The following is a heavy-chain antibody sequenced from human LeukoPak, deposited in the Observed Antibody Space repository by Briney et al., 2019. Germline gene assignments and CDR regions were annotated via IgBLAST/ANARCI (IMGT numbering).Heavy chain of an antibody. CDR3: AQIYYDFWSGYFGRTGWFDP. CDR1: GGSISSYY. CDR2: IYYSGST. J-gene: IGHJ5*02. D-gene: IGHD3-3*01. Sequence: SETLSLTCTVSGGSISSYYWSWIRQPPGKGLEWIGYIYYSGSTNYNPSLKSRVTISVDTSKNQFSLKLSSVTAADTAVYYCAQIYYDFWSGYFGRTGWFDPWGQGTLVTVSS. V-gene: IGHV4-59*01.